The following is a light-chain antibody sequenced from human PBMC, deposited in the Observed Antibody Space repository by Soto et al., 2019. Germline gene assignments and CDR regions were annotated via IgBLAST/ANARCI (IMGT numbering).Light chain of an antibody. CDR3: TSYTTDGTLV. CDR2: EVS. V-gene: IGLV2-14*01. CDR1: SSDVGVYNY. J-gene: IGLJ3*02. Sequence: SALTQPASVSGSPGQSITISCTGTSSDVGVYNYVSWYQLHPGKAPKLMIYEVSNLPSGVSNRFSASKSGNTAYLTISGIQAEDEADYYCTSYTTDGTLVFGGGTKVTVL.